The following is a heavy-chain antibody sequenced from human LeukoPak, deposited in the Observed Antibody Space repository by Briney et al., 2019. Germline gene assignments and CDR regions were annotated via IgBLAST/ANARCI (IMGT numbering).Heavy chain of an antibody. CDR3: ARLRAMAEDLLSYYMDV. D-gene: IGHD5-18*01. V-gene: IGHV5-51*01. CDR2: IFPGDSDT. J-gene: IGHJ6*03. Sequence: PRESLKISCKGSGYRFNSYWIGWVRQVAGKGLGWVGIIFPGDSDTRYSPSFQGQVTISADKSISTAYLQWSSLKASDTAMYYCARLRAMAEDLLSYYMDVWGKGTTVTVSS. CDR1: GYRFNSYW.